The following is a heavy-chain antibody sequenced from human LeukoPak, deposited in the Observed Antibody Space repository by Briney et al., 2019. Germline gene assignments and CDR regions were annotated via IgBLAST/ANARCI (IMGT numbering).Heavy chain of an antibody. V-gene: IGHV4-4*07. D-gene: IGHD3-9*01. Sequence: PSETLSLTCTVSGGSISTNYWSWIRQPAGKGLEWIGRIYTTGTTHYNPSLRSRVTMSEDTSKNQFSLNLNSVTAAATAVYYFAREGGGYDILTGFYPRYHFDYWGQGILVTVSS. CDR1: GGSISTNY. CDR2: IYTTGTT. J-gene: IGHJ4*02. CDR3: AREGGGYDILTGFYPRYHFDY.